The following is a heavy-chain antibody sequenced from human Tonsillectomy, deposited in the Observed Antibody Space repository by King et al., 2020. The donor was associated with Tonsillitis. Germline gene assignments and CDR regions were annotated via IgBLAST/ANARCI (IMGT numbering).Heavy chain of an antibody. Sequence: VQLVESGGGLVKPGGSLRLSCAASGFTFSNAWMSWVRQAPGKGLEWVGRIKSKNDGGTTDYASPVKGRFTISRDDSKNTLYLQMNSLKTEDTAVYYCTTEKVLEGFDYWGQGTLVTVSS. CDR3: TTEKVLEGFDY. D-gene: IGHD2-8*02. CDR2: IKSKNDGGTT. CDR1: GFTFSNAW. V-gene: IGHV3-15*01. J-gene: IGHJ4*02.